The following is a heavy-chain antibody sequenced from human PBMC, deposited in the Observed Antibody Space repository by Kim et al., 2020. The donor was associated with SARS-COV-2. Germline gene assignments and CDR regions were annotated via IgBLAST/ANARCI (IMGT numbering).Heavy chain of an antibody. CDR2: T. J-gene: IGHJ5*02. Sequence: TTYNPSLQSRLTLSLDMSKTQFSLKLASVVAADTAVYFCARDLTVTSGFDPWGQGTLVTVSS. CDR3: ARDLTVTSGFDP. D-gene: IGHD3-9*01. V-gene: IGHV4-59*01.